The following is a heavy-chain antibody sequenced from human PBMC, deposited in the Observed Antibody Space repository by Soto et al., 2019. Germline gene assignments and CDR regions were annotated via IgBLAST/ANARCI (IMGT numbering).Heavy chain of an antibody. CDR3: ARLRGYYDVLTGYRFNGMDV. CDR2: IDWADDK. D-gene: IGHD3-9*01. V-gene: IGHV2-70*01. CDR1: GFSLSTSGMC. J-gene: IGHJ6*02. Sequence: SGPTLVNPTQTLTLTCTFSGFSLSTSGMCVSWIRQPTGKGLELLALIDWADDKYYRTSLKTRLTISKDTSKNQVVLTMTNRDPLAPCTYYCARLRGYYDVLTGYRFNGMDVWGQGTTVTVSS.